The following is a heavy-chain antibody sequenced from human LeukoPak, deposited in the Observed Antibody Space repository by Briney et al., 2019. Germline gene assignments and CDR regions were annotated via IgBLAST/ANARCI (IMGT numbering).Heavy chain of an antibody. J-gene: IGHJ4*02. CDR1: GFTFSSYA. CDR2: ISGSGGST. D-gene: IGHD3-22*01. Sequence: GGSLRLSCAASGFTFSSYAMSWVRQAPGKGLEWVSAISGSGGSTYYADSVKGRFTISRDNSKNTLYLQMNSLRAEDTAVYYCAKGSRTYYYDSSGYYYEYWGQGTLVTVSS. CDR3: AKGSRTYYYDSSGYYYEY. V-gene: IGHV3-23*01.